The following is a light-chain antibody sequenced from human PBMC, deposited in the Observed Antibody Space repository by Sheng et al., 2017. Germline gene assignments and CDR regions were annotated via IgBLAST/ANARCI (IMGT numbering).Light chain of an antibody. CDR3: QQHYFTLFT. J-gene: IGKJ3*01. V-gene: IGKV1-39*01. CDR2: AAS. Sequence: DFQMSQSPSSLSASVGDRVTITCRASQSISTFLNWYQQKPGKAPKILISAASSLQRGVPSRFSGSGSGTVFTLTISRLEAEDFATYYCQQHYFTLFTFGPGTRVDV. CDR1: QSISTF.